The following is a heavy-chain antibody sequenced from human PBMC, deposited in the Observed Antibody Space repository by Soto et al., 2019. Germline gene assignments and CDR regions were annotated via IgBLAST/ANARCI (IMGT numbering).Heavy chain of an antibody. CDR2: IYYSGST. D-gene: IGHD2-2*01. Sequence: QVQLQESGPGLVKPSQTLSLTCTVSGGSISSGGYYWSWIRQHPGKGLEWIGYIYYSGSTYYNPSLKSRVTISVDTSKNQFSLKLSSVTAADTAVYYCARSAGYCSSTSCYGNSGWFDPWGQGTLVTVSS. CDR3: ARSAGYCSSTSCYGNSGWFDP. J-gene: IGHJ5*02. CDR1: GGSISSGGYY. V-gene: IGHV4-31*03.